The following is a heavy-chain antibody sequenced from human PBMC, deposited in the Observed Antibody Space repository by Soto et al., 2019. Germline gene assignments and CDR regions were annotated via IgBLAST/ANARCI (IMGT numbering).Heavy chain of an antibody. CDR3: ARVGPWVPYYYDSSPYTFENWFDP. V-gene: IGHV4-38-2*01. CDR1: GYSISSGYY. D-gene: IGHD3-22*01. Sequence: PSETLSLTCAVSGYSISSGYYWGWLRQPPGKGLEWIGSIYHGESTYYNPSLNSRVTLSIDMTNNHVSLILNSVTAADTAVYYCARVGPWVPYYYDSSPYTFENWFDPWGQGTLVTVSS. CDR2: IYHGEST. J-gene: IGHJ5*02.